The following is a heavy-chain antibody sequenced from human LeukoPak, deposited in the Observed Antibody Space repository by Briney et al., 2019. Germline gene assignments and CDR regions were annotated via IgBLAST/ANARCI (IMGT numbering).Heavy chain of an antibody. CDR3: ARHGRPEFDY. Sequence: SETLSLTCAVYGGSFSGYYWSWIRQPPGKGLEWIGEINHSGSTYYNPSLKSRVTISVDTSKNQFSLKLSSVTAADTAVYYCARHGRPEFDYWGQGTLVTVSS. J-gene: IGHJ4*02. CDR2: INHSGST. CDR1: GGSFSGYY. V-gene: IGHV4-34*01.